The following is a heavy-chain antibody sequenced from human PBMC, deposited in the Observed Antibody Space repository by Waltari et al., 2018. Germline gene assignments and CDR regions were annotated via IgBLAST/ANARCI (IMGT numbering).Heavy chain of an antibody. J-gene: IGHJ4*02. CDR1: GFVFSNYG. Sequence: QVQLVESRGGVVQPGRSLRLSCAASGFVFSNYGMHWVRQAPGKGLEWVAVVYYDGSTKHYADSVKGRFTISRDNSKNTLNLEMNSLRAEDTAVYFCARCGRGVDSSASCLDHWGQGTLVTVSS. V-gene: IGHV3-33*01. D-gene: IGHD1-1*01. CDR3: ARCGRGVDSSASCLDH. CDR2: VYYDGSTK.